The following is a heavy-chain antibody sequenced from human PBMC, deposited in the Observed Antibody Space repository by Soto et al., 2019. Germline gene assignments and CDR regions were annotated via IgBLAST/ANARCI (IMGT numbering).Heavy chain of an antibody. V-gene: IGHV4-31*03. CDR3: ARGRPNYYDSSGYSLKFDY. J-gene: IGHJ4*02. Sequence: PSETLSLTCTVSGGSISSGGYYWSWIRQHPGKGLEWIGYIYYSGSTYYNPSLKSRVTISVDTSKNQFSLKLSSVTAADTAVYYCARGRPNYYDSSGYSLKFDYWGQGTLVTVSS. CDR1: GGSISSGGYY. D-gene: IGHD3-22*01. CDR2: IYYSGST.